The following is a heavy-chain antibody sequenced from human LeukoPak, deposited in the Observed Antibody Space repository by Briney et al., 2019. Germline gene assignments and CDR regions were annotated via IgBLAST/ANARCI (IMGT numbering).Heavy chain of an antibody. CDR2: IIPIFGTA. CDR3: ARDYCSSTSCLFDY. D-gene: IGHD2-2*01. Sequence: ASVKVSCKASGGTFSSYAISWVRQAPGQGLEWMGGIIPIFGTANYAQKFQGRVTITADESTSTAYMELSRLRSDDTAVYYCARDYCSSTSCLFDYWGQGTLVSVSS. CDR1: GGTFSSYA. V-gene: IGHV1-69*13. J-gene: IGHJ4*02.